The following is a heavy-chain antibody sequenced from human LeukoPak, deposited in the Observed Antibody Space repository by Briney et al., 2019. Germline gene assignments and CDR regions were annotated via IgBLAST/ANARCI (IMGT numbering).Heavy chain of an antibody. V-gene: IGHV1-46*01. CDR3: AREWGGTMIVVVINTYNWFDP. CDR1: GYTFTSYY. D-gene: IGHD3-22*01. J-gene: IGHJ5*02. Sequence: ASVKVSCKASGYTFTSYYMHWVRQAPGQGLEWMGTINPSGGSTSYAQKFQGRVTMTRDTSTSTVYMELSSLRSEDTAVYYCAREWGGTMIVVVINTYNWFDPWGQGTLVTVSS. CDR2: INPSGGST.